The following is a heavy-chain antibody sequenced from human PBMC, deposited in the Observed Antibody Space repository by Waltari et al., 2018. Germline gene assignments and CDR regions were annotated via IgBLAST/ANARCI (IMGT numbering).Heavy chain of an antibody. D-gene: IGHD3-16*01. CDR2: VNPNGGST. CDR1: GYTFSDFY. CDR3: ARAGSTLIWGVAE. V-gene: IGHV1-46*04. Sequence: QVQLVQSGAEVKKPGASVKVSCKASGYTFSDFYIHWWRQAPGQGLEWMGTVNPNGGSTTYAQKLHDRVTMTSATSTSTVYMELSSLRSEDTAVYYCARAGSTLIWGVAEWGQGTLVTVSS. J-gene: IGHJ4*02.